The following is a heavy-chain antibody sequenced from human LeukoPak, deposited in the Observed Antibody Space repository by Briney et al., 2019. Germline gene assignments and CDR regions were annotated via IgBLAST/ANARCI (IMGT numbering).Heavy chain of an antibody. V-gene: IGHV1-8*01. J-gene: IGHJ4*02. CDR3: ARGGIAARAPDY. D-gene: IGHD6-6*01. CDR1: GYTFTSYD. CDR2: MNPNSGNT. Sequence: ASVKVSCKASGYTFTSYDINWVPQATGQGLEWMGWMNPNSGNTGYAQKFQGRVTVTRNTSISTAYMELSSLRSEDTAVYYCARGGIAARAPDYWGQGTLVTVSS.